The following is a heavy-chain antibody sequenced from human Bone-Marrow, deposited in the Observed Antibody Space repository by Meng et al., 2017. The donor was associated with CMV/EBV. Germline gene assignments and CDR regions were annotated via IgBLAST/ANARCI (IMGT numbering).Heavy chain of an antibody. J-gene: IGHJ4*02. D-gene: IGHD5-18*01. Sequence: LSLTCAASGFTFSSYAMSWVRQAPGKGLEWVSAISGSGGSTYYADSVKGRFTISRDNSKNTLYLQMNSLRAEDTAVYYCAKSGYSYGPLLDYWGQGTLVAVSS. CDR3: AKSGYSYGPLLDY. CDR2: ISGSGGST. CDR1: GFTFSSYA. V-gene: IGHV3-23*01.